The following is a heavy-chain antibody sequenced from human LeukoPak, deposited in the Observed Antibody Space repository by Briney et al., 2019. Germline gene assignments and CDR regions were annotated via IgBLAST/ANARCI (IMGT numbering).Heavy chain of an antibody. CDR1: GFTLRGYE. D-gene: IGHD3-22*01. Sequence: PVGSLRHSCVASGFTLRGYEVNGVPQAPRKGREWIVYIRSRASTTKYAASVRGQFTISRDNAKNAPYLQMTSLRVDDTAVYYCARGNPMTDYWGPGALVTASP. CDR3: ARGNPMTDY. J-gene: IGHJ4*02. CDR2: IRSRASTT. V-gene: IGHV3-48*03.